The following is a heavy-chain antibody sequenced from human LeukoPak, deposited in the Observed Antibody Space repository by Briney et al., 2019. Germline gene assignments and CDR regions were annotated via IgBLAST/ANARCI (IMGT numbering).Heavy chain of an antibody. CDR2: ISASSSNT. D-gene: IGHD6-19*01. V-gene: IGHV3-23*01. CDR1: RFTFSSYA. Sequence: GGSLRLSCAASRFTFSSYAMSWVRQAPGKGLEWVSSISASSSNTYYADSVKGRFTISRDNSKNTLYLQMNSLRAEDTAIYYCATDRVAGRRPLLELGNWGQGTLVTVSS. CDR3: ATDRVAGRRPLLELGN. J-gene: IGHJ4*02.